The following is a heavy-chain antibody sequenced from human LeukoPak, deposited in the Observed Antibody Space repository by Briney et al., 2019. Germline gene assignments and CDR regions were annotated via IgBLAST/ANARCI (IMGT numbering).Heavy chain of an antibody. D-gene: IGHD3-9*01. V-gene: IGHV3-11*01. CDR2: ISSSGSTI. CDR3: ARALIYDILTGYSSAFDI. Sequence: GGSLRLSCTASGFTFSDYYMSWIRQAPGKGLEWVSYISSSGSTIYYADSVKGRFTISRDNAKNSLYLQMNSLRAEDTAVYYCARALIYDILTGYSSAFDIWGQGTMVTVSS. J-gene: IGHJ3*02. CDR1: GFTFSDYY.